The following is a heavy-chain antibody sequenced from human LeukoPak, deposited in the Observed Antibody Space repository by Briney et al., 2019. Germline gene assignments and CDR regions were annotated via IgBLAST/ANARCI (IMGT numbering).Heavy chain of an antibody. CDR3: AKGSSSGWNY. V-gene: IGHV3-9*01. CDR1: GFTFDDYA. J-gene: IGHJ4*02. D-gene: IGHD3-22*01. Sequence: GGSLRLSCAASGFTFDDYAMHWVRQAPGKGLEWVSGISWNSGSIGYADSVKGRFTIFRDNAKNSLYLQMNSLRAEDTALYYCAKGSSSGWNYWGQGTLVTVSS. CDR2: ISWNSGSI.